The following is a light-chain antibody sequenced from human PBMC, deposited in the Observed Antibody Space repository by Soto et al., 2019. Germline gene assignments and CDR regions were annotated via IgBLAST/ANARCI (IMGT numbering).Light chain of an antibody. J-gene: IGLJ1*01. CDR2: GVS. Sequence: HSALTQPASVSGSPGQSITISCTGTSSDVGRYNYVSWYQQHPGKAPKLIIYGVSNRPSSISNRFSGSKSGSTASLTISGLQPEDEADYYCTSFTTSSTYVFGTGTKVTVL. CDR3: TSFTTSSTYV. V-gene: IGLV2-14*01. CDR1: SSDVGRYNY.